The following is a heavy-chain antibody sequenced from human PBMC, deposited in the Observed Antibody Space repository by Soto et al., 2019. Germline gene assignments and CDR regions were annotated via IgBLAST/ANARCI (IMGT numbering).Heavy chain of an antibody. V-gene: IGHV4-30-2*01. Sequence: SETLSLTCAVSGGSISSGGYCWSWIRQPPGKGLEWIGYIYHSGSTYYNPSLKSRVTISVDTSKNQFSLKLSSVTAADTAVYYCASSRMSFGYYYYYMDVWGKGTTVTVSS. CDR1: GGSISSGGYC. CDR2: IYHSGST. CDR3: ASSRMSFGYYYYYMDV. J-gene: IGHJ6*03. D-gene: IGHD3-16*01.